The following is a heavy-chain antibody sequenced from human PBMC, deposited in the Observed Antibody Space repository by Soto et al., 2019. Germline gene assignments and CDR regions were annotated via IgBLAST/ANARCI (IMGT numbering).Heavy chain of an antibody. CDR2: ISASGRDT. Sequence: PGGSLRLSCAASGFTFDNYAMSWVRQAPGKGLEWVAGISASGRDTYFADSVKDRFTISRDSSKSTLYLQMNSLRAEDTATYYCAKGKTTGWFYFDYWGQGTLVTVSS. CDR1: GFTFDNYA. J-gene: IGHJ4*02. CDR3: AKGKTTGWFYFDY. D-gene: IGHD6-19*01. V-gene: IGHV3-23*01.